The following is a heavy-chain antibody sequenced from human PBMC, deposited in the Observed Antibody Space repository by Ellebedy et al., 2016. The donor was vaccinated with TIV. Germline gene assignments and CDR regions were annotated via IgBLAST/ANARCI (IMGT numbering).Heavy chain of an antibody. CDR1: GGSASSLGYY. CDR3: ARTTLNILAFDP. V-gene: IGHV4-61*08. J-gene: IGHJ5*02. CDR2: IYFSGDR. D-gene: IGHD1-1*01. Sequence: MPSETLSLTCTVSGGSASSLGYYWNWILQPPGKGREWTGYIYFSGDRNFNAALKGRATLSVDTSKNLFPLKLSSVTAADTAVYDCARTTLNILAFDPWGQGTQVTVSS.